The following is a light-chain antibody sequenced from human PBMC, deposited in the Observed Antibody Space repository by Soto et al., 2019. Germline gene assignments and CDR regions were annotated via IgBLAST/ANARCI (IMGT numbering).Light chain of an antibody. V-gene: IGKV3-20*01. J-gene: IGKJ1*01. CDR2: GAS. Sequence: EIVLTQSPGTLSLSPGERATLSCRASQSVSSSYLAWYQQKPGQAPRLLIYGASSRATGIPDGFSGSGSGTDFTLTISRLEPEDFAVYYCQQYGSSPWTFGRGTKVDIK. CDR1: QSVSSSY. CDR3: QQYGSSPWT.